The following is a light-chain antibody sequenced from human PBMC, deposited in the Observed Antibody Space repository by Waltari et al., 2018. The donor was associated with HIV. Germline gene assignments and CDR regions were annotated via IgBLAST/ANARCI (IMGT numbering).Light chain of an antibody. Sequence: QSALTQPASVSGSPGQSIPIPFAGSSRDVGSYNLVSWYQQYPGKAPKLMIYEVNKRPSGVSDRFSGSKSGNRASLTISGLQAEDEAHYYCCSYAGSSTGVFGGGTKLTVL. CDR3: CSYAGSSTGV. V-gene: IGLV2-23*02. J-gene: IGLJ3*02. CDR2: EVN. CDR1: SRDVGSYNL.